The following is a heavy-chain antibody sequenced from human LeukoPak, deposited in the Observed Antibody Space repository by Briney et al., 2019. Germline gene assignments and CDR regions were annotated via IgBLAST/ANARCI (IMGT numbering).Heavy chain of an antibody. V-gene: IGHV3-23*01. J-gene: IGHJ4*02. CDR3: AKPLEKYTYGGNFDY. CDR2: ISSSADST. Sequence: GGSLRLSCEASGFTFSSYAMSWVRQAPGKGLAWVSVISSSADSTYYADSVKGRFTISRDNSKNTLYLQMNNLRAEDTAVFYCAKPLEKYTYGGNFDYWGQGILVTVSS. CDR1: GFTFSSYA. D-gene: IGHD4-23*01.